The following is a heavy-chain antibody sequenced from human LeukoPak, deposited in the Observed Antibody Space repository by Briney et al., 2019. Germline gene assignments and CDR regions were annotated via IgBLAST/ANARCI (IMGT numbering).Heavy chain of an antibody. J-gene: IGHJ4*02. Sequence: ASVKVSCKASGYTFTGYYVHWVRQAPGQGLEWMGWINPNSGGTNYAQKFQGRVTMTRDTSISTAYMELSRLRSDDTAVYYCARVYKSSQEGDYWGQGTLVTVSS. CDR3: ARVYKSSQEGDY. D-gene: IGHD1-1*01. V-gene: IGHV1-2*02. CDR1: GYTFTGYY. CDR2: INPNSGGT.